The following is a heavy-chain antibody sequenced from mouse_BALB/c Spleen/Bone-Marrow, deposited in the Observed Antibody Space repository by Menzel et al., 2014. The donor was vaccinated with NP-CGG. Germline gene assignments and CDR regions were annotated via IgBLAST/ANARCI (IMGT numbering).Heavy chain of an antibody. V-gene: IGHV5-9-3*01. J-gene: IGHJ1*01. CDR3: SRLRMITTYFDV. Sequence: EVKLVESGGGLAKPGGSLQLSCAASGFTFSTYAMSWVRPTPEKGLEWVATISSSGSYTYYPDSVKGRFTISRDNAKNTLYLQMSSLRSEDTAMFYCSRLRMITTYFDVWGAGTTVTVSS. CDR1: GFTFSTYA. CDR2: ISSSGSYT. D-gene: IGHD2-4*01.